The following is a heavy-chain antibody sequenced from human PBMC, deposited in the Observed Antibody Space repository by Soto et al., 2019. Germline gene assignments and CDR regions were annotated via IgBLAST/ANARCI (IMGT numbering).Heavy chain of an antibody. J-gene: IGHJ5*02. CDR1: GDSITNGYYY. V-gene: IGHV4-31*03. D-gene: IGHD1-26*01. CDR3: ARAXXXXXYWEWFDP. CDR2: IYYSGSA. Sequence: QVQLQESGPGLVQPSQTLSLTCSVSGDSITNGYYYWSWIRQHPGKGLEWIGYIYYSGSAYYNPSFKSRATISVDTSENQFSLKLTSVTAADTAMYYCARAXXXXXYWEWFDPWGQGTLVTVSS.